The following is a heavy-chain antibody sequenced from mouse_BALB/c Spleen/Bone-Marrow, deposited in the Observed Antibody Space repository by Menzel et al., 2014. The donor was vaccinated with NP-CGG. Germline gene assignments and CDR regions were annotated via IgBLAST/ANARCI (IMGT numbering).Heavy chain of an antibody. Sequence: EVKLMESGGGLVQPGGSRKLSCAASGFTFSSFGMHWVRQAPEKGLEWVAYISSGSSTIFYADTVKGRFTVSRDNPKNTLFLKMTSLRSEDTAMYFCTRGGNWDDFDSWGQGTTLTVSS. CDR1: GFTFSSFG. J-gene: IGHJ2*01. CDR2: ISSGSSTI. V-gene: IGHV5-17*02. CDR3: TRGGNWDDFDS. D-gene: IGHD4-1*01.